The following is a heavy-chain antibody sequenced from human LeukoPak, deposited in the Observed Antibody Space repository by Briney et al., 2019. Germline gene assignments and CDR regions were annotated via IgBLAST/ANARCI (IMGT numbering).Heavy chain of an antibody. CDR2: ISYDGSNK. J-gene: IGHJ4*02. D-gene: IGHD5-12*01. CDR1: GFTFSNYG. Sequence: GGSLRLSCAASGFTFSNYGMHWVRQAPGKGLEWVAVISYDGSNKYYADSVKGRFTISRDNSKNTLYLQMNSLRVEDTAVYYCAKGSMGRCSGNSCYSVYWGQGTLVTVSS. CDR3: AKGSMGRCSGNSCYSVY. V-gene: IGHV3-30*18.